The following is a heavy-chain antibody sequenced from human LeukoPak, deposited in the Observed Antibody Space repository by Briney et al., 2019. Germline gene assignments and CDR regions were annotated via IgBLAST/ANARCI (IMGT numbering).Heavy chain of an antibody. D-gene: IGHD2-8*02. J-gene: IGHJ3*02. CDR3: ARGTAGAFDI. V-gene: IGHV3-66*01. CDR2: IYSGGDT. CDR1: GFTVSSNY. Sequence: GGSLRLSCAASGFTVSSNYMSWVRQAPGKGLEWVSIIYSGGDTYYADSVKGRFTISRDNSKNTLYLQMNSLRAEDTAVYYCARGTAGAFDIWGQGTMVTVSS.